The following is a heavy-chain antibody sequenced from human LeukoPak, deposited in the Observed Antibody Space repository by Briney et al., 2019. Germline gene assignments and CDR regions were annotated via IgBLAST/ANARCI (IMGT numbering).Heavy chain of an antibody. Sequence: SETLSLTCTVSGGSISSGGYYWSWIRQHPGKGLEWLGYIYYSGSTYYNPSLKSRVTISVDTSKNQFSLKLSSVTAADTAVYYCAREGSYGDYYYYYGMDVWGQGTTVTVSS. CDR2: IYYSGST. V-gene: IGHV4-31*03. D-gene: IGHD4-17*01. CDR1: GGSISSGGYY. J-gene: IGHJ6*02. CDR3: AREGSYGDYYYYYGMDV.